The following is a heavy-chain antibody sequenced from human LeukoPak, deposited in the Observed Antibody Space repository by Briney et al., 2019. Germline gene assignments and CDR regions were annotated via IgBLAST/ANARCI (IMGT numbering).Heavy chain of an antibody. CDR2: IYPDDSKT. Sequence: GESLKISCKASGYPFPSHWIGLVRQMPGKGLEWMGLIYPDDSKTKYDSSFQGLVTISADKTITTAYLQWSSLEASDTAIYYCARSRFGGYAMDVWGKGTTVTVSS. J-gene: IGHJ6*04. CDR1: GYPFPSHW. V-gene: IGHV5-51*01. D-gene: IGHD3-10*01. CDR3: ARSRFGGYAMDV.